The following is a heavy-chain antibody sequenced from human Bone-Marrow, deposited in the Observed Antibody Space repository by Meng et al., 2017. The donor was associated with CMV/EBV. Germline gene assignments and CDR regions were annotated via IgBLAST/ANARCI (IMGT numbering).Heavy chain of an antibody. J-gene: IGHJ6*02. CDR3: ARTPWAARPPGPYYGMDV. V-gene: IGHV3-7*01. CDR2: IKQDGSEK. D-gene: IGHD6-6*01. CDR1: GFTFSSYW. Sequence: GGSLRLSCAASGFTFSSYWMSWVRQAPGKGLEWVANIKQDGSEKYYVDSVKGRFTISRDNAKNSLYLQMNSLRAEDTAVYYCARTPWAARPPGPYYGMDVWGQGTTDTVSS.